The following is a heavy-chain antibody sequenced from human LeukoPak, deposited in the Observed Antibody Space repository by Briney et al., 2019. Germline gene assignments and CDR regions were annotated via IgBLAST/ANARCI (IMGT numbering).Heavy chain of an antibody. CDR2: IYWDDDK. J-gene: IGHJ4*02. V-gene: IGHV2-5*02. CDR3: AHFLYCDFCSGYFSRDKYYFDY. CDR1: GFSLSTSGVG. D-gene: IGHD3-3*01. Sequence: ESGPTLVKPTQTLTLTCTFSGFSLSTSGVGVGWIRQPPGKALEWLALIYWDDDKRYSPSLKSRLTITKDTSKYQVVLTMTNMDPVDTATYDCAHFLYCDFCSGYFSRDKYYFDYWGQGTLVTVSS.